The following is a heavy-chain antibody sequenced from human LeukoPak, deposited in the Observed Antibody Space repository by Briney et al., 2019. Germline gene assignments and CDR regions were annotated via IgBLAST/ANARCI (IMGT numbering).Heavy chain of an antibody. J-gene: IGHJ4*02. CDR2: IIPIFGTA. Sequence: ASVKVSCKASGGTFSSYAISWVRQAPGQGLEWMGGIIPIFGTANYAQKFQGRVTITADESTSTAYMELSSLRSEDTAVYYCARDWDYSDNSDTFDYWGQGTLVTVSS. CDR1: GGTFSSYA. D-gene: IGHD3-22*01. V-gene: IGHV1-69*13. CDR3: ARDWDYSDNSDTFDY.